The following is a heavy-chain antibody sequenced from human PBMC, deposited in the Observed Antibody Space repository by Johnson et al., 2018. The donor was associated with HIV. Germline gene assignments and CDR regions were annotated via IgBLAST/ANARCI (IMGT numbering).Heavy chain of an antibody. CDR2: ISYDGSNK. V-gene: IGHV3-30*03. J-gene: IGHJ3*01. CDR3: ARSGPNWAFDF. Sequence: QVQLVESGGGVVQPGRSLRLSCAASGFTFSSYGMHWVRQAPGKGLEWVTVISYDGSNKYYAESVKGRFTISRDNSKNTLFLQMNSLRPEDTAVYYCARSGPNWAFDFWGQGTMVTVSS. D-gene: IGHD1-1*01. CDR1: GFTFSSYG.